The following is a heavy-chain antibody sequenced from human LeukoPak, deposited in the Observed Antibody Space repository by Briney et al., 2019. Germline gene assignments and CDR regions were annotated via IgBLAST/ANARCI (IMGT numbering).Heavy chain of an antibody. J-gene: IGHJ4*02. V-gene: IGHV3-30*02. CDR3: AKDLGLLWFGESSPGDYFDY. D-gene: IGHD3-10*01. CDR2: IRYDGSNK. Sequence: GGSLRLSCAASGFTFSSYGMHWVRQAPGKGLEWVAFIRYDGSNKYYADSVKGRFTISRDNSKNTLYLQMNSLRAEDTAVYYCAKDLGLLWFGESSPGDYFDYWGQGTLVTVSS. CDR1: GFTFSSYG.